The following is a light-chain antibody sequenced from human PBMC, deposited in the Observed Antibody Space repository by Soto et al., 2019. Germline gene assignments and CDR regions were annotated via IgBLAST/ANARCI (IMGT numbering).Light chain of an antibody. CDR3: SSFTSAYTFV. J-gene: IGLJ1*01. Sequence: QSVLAQPASVSGSPGQWIAISCTGTSSDVGGYNYVSWYQQHPGKAPKLLFSEVSIRPSGVSDRFSGSKSGNTASLTISGLQTEDEADYYCSSFTSAYTFVFGSGTKLTVL. CDR2: EVS. CDR1: SSDVGGYNY. V-gene: IGLV2-14*01.